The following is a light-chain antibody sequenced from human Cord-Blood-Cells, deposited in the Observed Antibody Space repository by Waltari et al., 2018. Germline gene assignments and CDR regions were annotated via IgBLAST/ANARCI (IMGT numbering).Light chain of an antibody. CDR2: DAS. CDR3: QQYDNLALT. CDR1: QDISNY. V-gene: IGKV1-33*01. J-gene: IGKJ4*01. Sequence: DIQMTQSPSSLSASVGDRVTITCQASQDISNYLNWYQQKPGKAPKLLIYDASNLETGVPSRFSGSGSGTDFNFTISSLQPEDIATYYWQQYDNLALTFGGGTKVEIK.